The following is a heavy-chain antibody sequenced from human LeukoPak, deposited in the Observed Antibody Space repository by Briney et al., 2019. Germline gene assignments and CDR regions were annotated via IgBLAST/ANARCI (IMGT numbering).Heavy chain of an antibody. CDR1: GGSFSGYY. Sequence: SETLSLTCAVYGGSFSGYYWSWIRQPPGKGLEWIGEINHSGSTNYNPSLKSRVTISVDTSKNQFSLKLSSVTAADTAMYYCARDRTLYYYDSSATPPEGYWGQGTLVTVSS. CDR3: ARDRTLYYYDSSATPPEGY. CDR2: INHSGST. D-gene: IGHD3-22*01. V-gene: IGHV4-34*01. J-gene: IGHJ4*02.